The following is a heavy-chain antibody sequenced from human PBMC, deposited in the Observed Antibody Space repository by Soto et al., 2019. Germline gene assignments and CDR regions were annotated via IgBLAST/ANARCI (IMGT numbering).Heavy chain of an antibody. Sequence: QVQLVESGGGVVQPGRSLRLSCIASGFTFSTYSIHWVRQAPGKGLEWVAVISHDGNIKFYADSVKGRFTVSRDNFKNTLFLEMNSLRDEDTSGYYCAKESGWNNWYFDLWGRGTLVTVSS. D-gene: IGHD6-19*01. CDR1: GFTFSTYS. V-gene: IGHV3-30*18. CDR3: AKESGWNNWYFDL. J-gene: IGHJ2*01. CDR2: ISHDGNIK.